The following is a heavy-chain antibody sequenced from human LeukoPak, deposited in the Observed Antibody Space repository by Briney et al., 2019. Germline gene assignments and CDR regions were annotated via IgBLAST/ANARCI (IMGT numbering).Heavy chain of an antibody. J-gene: IGHJ3*02. CDR1: GGSISSYY. CDR3: ARDLTEEDAFDI. Sequence: SETLSLTCTVSGGSISSYYWSWIRQPAGKGLEWIGRIYTSGSTNYNPSLKSRVTMSVDTSKDQFSLKLSSVTAADTAVYYCARDLTEEDAFDIWGQGTMVTVSS. CDR2: IYTSGST. V-gene: IGHV4-4*07. D-gene: IGHD4/OR15-4a*01.